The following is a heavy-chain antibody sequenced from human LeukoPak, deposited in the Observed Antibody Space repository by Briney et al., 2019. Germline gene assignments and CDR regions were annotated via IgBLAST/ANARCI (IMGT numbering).Heavy chain of an antibody. V-gene: IGHV4-59*01. J-gene: IGHJ4*02. CDR3: AREGVQGGSYFFDY. CDR1: GGSISSYY. Sequence: SETPSLTCTVSGGSISSYYWSWIRQPPGKGLEWIGYIYYSGSTNYNPSLKSRVTISVDTSKNQFSLKPSSVTAADTAVYYCAREGVQGGSYFFDYWGQGTLVTVSS. CDR2: IYYSGST. D-gene: IGHD1-26*01.